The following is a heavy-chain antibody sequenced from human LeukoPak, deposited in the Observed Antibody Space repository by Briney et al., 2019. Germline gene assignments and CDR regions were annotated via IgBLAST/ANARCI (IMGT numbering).Heavy chain of an antibody. CDR2: INSDGSST. Sequence: GRSLRLSCAASGFTFSSYWMHWVRQAPGKGLVWVSRINSDGSSTSYADSVKGRFTISRDNAKNTLYLQMNSLRAEDTAVYYCAREGIAVAGSFDYWGQGTLVTVSS. CDR3: AREGIAVAGSFDY. V-gene: IGHV3-74*01. J-gene: IGHJ4*02. CDR1: GFTFSSYW. D-gene: IGHD6-19*01.